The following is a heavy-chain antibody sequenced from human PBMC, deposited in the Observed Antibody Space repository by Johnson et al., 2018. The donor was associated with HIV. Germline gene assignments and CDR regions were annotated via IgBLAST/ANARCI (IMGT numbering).Heavy chain of an antibody. Sequence: LVESGGGVVQPGGSLRLSCAAFGFTFSTYGIHWVRQAPGKGLEWVAVIYSGGNTYYADSVKGRFTISRDNSKNTLYLQMNSLRAEDTAVYYCARGRAPQRGDAFDIWGQGTMVTVSS. J-gene: IGHJ3*02. V-gene: IGHV3-NL1*01. CDR2: IYSGGNT. CDR3: ARGRAPQRGDAFDI. CDR1: GFTFSTYG. D-gene: IGHD6-25*01.